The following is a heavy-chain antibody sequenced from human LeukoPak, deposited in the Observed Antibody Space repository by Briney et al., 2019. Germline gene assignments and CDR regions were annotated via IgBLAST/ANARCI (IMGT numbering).Heavy chain of an antibody. CDR3: ARHGNWDPFDY. D-gene: IGHD7-27*01. J-gene: IGHJ4*02. V-gene: IGHV4-39*01. Sequence: PSETLSLTCTLSGGSISSSSYYWGWIRRPPGKGLEWIGSIYYSGSTYYNPSLKSRLTISVDSSKNQFSLKMNSVTVADTGVYYCARHGNWDPFDYWGQGTLVTVSS. CDR2: IYYSGST. CDR1: GGSISSSSYY.